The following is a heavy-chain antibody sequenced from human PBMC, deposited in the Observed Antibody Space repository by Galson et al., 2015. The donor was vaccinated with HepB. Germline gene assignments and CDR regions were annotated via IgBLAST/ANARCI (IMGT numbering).Heavy chain of an antibody. Sequence: ETLSLTCAVYGGSFSGYYWSWIRQPPGKGLEWIGEINHSGSTNYNPSLKSRVTISVDTSKNQFSLKLSSVTAADTAVYYCARESRLWFGAAADYWGQGTLVTVSS. CDR2: INHSGST. D-gene: IGHD3-10*01. V-gene: IGHV4-34*01. CDR3: ARESRLWFGAAADY. CDR1: GGSFSGYY. J-gene: IGHJ4*02.